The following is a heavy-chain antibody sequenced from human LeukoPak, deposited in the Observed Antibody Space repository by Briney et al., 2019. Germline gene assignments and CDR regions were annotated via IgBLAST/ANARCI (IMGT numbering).Heavy chain of an antibody. J-gene: IGHJ4*02. Sequence: GGSLRLSCAASGFTFSSYAMSWVRQAPGKGLEWVSTINGGGVNTHYADSVGGRYTVSRDNSKNTLFLQMNSLRDEDTAVYYCAKDLYSNYGPADYWGQGNLVTVSS. D-gene: IGHD4-11*01. V-gene: IGHV3-23*01. CDR2: INGGGVNT. CDR3: AKDLYSNYGPADY. CDR1: GFTFSSYA.